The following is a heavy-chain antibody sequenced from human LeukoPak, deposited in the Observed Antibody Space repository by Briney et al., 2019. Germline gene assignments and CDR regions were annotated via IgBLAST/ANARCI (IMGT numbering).Heavy chain of an antibody. J-gene: IGHJ4*02. CDR2: IYYSGST. Sequence: PSETLSLTCTVSGDSIRSSSYYWCWIRQPPGKGLECIGSIYYSGSTYYNPSLKSRVTISVDTSKNHFSLKLTSVTAADTAVYYCARQGNCSSTSCYESEYYFDYWGQGTLVTVSS. D-gene: IGHD2-2*01. V-gene: IGHV4-39*01. CDR1: GDSIRSSSYY. CDR3: ARQGNCSSTSCYESEYYFDY.